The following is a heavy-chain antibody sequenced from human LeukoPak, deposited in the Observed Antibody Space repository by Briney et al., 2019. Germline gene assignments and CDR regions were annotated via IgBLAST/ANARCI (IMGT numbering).Heavy chain of an antibody. CDR2: ISGSGGNT. J-gene: IGHJ6*02. D-gene: IGHD3-16*02. CDR1: GLTFSSYA. CDR3: AGVTRNYYYGMDV. Sequence: GGSLRLSCAASGLTFSSYAMTWVRQAPGKGLEWVSAISGSGGNTYYADSVKGRFTISRDNSKDTLYLQMNSLRAEDTAVYYCAGVTRNYYYGMDVWGQGTTVTVSS. V-gene: IGHV3-23*01.